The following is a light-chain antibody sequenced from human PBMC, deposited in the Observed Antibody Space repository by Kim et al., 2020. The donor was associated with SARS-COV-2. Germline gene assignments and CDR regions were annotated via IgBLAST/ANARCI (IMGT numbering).Light chain of an antibody. J-gene: IGLJ2*01. CDR3: QAWDSTTVV. Sequence: VSPGKPASITCSGDKLGDKYVCWYQQKPGQSPILVIYQDRKRPSGIPERFSGSNSGNTATLTISGTQAMDEADYYCQAWDSTTVVFGGGTKVTVL. V-gene: IGLV3-1*01. CDR1: KLGDKY. CDR2: QDR.